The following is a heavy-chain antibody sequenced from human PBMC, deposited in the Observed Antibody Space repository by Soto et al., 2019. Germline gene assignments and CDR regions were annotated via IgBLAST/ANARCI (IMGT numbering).Heavy chain of an antibody. V-gene: IGHV4-30-2*01. CDR2: IYHSGST. CDR1: GGSISSGGSS. D-gene: IGHD3-16*01. Sequence: QLQLQESGSGLVKPSQTLSLTCAVSGGSISSGGSSWSWIRQPPGKGLEWIGYIYHSGSTYYNPYLKCRVTMFVDRSKNQFSLKLSSVTAADTAVYYCARLRRGWGIDYWGQGTLVTVSS. CDR3: ARLRRGWGIDY. J-gene: IGHJ4*02.